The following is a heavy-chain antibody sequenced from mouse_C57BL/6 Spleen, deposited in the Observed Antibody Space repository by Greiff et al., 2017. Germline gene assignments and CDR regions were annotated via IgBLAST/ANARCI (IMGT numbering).Heavy chain of an antibody. CDR1: GYTFTSYT. J-gene: IGHJ4*01. V-gene: IGHV1-4*01. CDR3: ARSTMVTTISMDY. Sequence: QVQLQQSGAELARPGASVKMSCKASGYTFTSYTMHWVKQRPGQGLEWIGYINPSSGYTKYNQKFKDKATLTADKSSSTAYMQLSSLTSEDSAVYYCARSTMVTTISMDYWGQGTSVTVSS. D-gene: IGHD2-2*01. CDR2: INPSSGYT.